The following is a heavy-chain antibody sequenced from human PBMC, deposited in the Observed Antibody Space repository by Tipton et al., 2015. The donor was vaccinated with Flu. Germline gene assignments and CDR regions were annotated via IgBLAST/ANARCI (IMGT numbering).Heavy chain of an antibody. Sequence: SLRLSCAASGFTFNNYWMNWVRQAPGKGLEWVANINQDGREKYYVDSVRGRFTISRDNAKNSLHLQMNSLKTEDTAVYYCAKDNQLRTLTDNWFDPWGQGTLVTVSS. D-gene: IGHD4-23*01. J-gene: IGHJ5*02. CDR2: INQDGREK. CDR3: AKDNQLRTLTDNWFDP. CDR1: GFTFNNYW. V-gene: IGHV3-7*01.